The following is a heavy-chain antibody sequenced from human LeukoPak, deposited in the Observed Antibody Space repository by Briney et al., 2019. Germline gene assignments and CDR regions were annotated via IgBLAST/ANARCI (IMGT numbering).Heavy chain of an antibody. V-gene: IGHV5-51*01. CDR2: IYPGDSDT. CDR1: GYSFTSHW. D-gene: IGHD1-26*01. CDR3: ARRRRIVGATGDFDY. Sequence: GESLKISCKGSGYSFTSHWIDWVRQMPGKGLEWMGIIYPGDSDTRYSPSFQGQVTISADKSISTAYLQWSSLKASDTAMYYCARRRRIVGATGDFDYWGQGTLVTVSS. J-gene: IGHJ4*02.